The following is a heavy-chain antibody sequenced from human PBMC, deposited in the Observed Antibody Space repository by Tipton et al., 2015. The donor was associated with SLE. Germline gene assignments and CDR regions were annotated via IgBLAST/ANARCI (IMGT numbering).Heavy chain of an antibody. CDR1: GGSISGYY. Sequence: TLSLTCTVSGGSISGYYWTWIRQPPGKGLEWIGYMYTSGSTNYNPSLKSRVTISVDTSKNQFSLKLTSVTAADTAVYFCARMEGMITYGGIAGLWGQGTVVTVST. J-gene: IGHJ4*02. V-gene: IGHV4-4*08. CDR2: MYTSGST. D-gene: IGHD3-16*01. CDR3: ARMEGMITYGGIAGL.